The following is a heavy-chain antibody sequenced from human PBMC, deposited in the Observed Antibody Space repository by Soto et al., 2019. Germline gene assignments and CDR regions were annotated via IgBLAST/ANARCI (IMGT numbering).Heavy chain of an antibody. CDR2: INHSGST. Sequence: QVQLQQWGAGLLKPSETLSLTCAVYGGSFSGYYWTWIRQPPGTGLEWIGEINHSGSTNYNPSLKSRVTIAVDTSKNQFSLKLTSVPAADTAVYYCARDKITGLFDYWGQGTLVTVSS. CDR1: GGSFSGYY. V-gene: IGHV4-34*01. D-gene: IGHD2-8*02. J-gene: IGHJ4*02. CDR3: ARDKITGLFDY.